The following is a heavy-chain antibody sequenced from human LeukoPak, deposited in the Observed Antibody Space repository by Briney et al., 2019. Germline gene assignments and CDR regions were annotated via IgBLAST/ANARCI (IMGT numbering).Heavy chain of an antibody. V-gene: IGHV4-34*01. CDR3: ARGDYYYGMDV. CDR2: INHSGST. Sequence: SETLSLTCAVYGGSFSGYYWSWIRQPPGKGLEWIGEINHSGSTNYNPSLKSRVTISVDTSKNQFSLQLSSVTAADTAVYYCARGDYYYGMDVWGQGTTVTVSS. CDR1: GGSFSGYY. J-gene: IGHJ6*02.